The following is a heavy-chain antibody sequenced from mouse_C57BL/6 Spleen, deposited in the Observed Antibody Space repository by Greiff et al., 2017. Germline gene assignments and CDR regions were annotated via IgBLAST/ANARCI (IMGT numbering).Heavy chain of an antibody. J-gene: IGHJ4*01. CDR2: ISSGSSTI. CDR3: AMNGMDY. Sequence: EVKLQESGGGLVKPGGSLKLSCAASGFTFSNYGMHWVRQAPEKGLEWVAYISSGSSTIYYADTVKGRFTISRDNAKNTLFLQMTSLRSEDTAMYYCAMNGMDYWGQGTSVTVSS. CDR1: GFTFSNYG. V-gene: IGHV5-17*01.